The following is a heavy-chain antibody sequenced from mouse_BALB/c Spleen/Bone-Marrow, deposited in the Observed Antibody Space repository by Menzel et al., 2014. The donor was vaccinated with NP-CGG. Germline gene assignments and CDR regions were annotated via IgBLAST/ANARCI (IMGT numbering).Heavy chain of an antibody. Sequence: VQLQQSGPELVKPGVSVKVSCKASGYSFTDYNMYWVKQSHGKSLEWIGYIDPFNGGTAYNQRFKDKATLTIDRSSSTAFMHLNSLTSEDSAVYYCARRGEDDDLFYTMDYWGQGTSVTVSS. J-gene: IGHJ4*01. V-gene: IGHV1S135*01. D-gene: IGHD2-3*01. CDR3: ARRGEDDDLFYTMDY. CDR1: GYSFTDYN. CDR2: IDPFNGGT.